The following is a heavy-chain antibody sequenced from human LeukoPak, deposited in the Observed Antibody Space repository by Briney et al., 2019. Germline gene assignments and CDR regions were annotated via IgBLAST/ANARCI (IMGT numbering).Heavy chain of an antibody. CDR3: ARTYSSSWYNWFDP. D-gene: IGHD6-13*01. CDR1: GFTFHDYG. CDR2: INWNGGST. J-gene: IGHJ5*02. Sequence: GGSLRLSCAASGFTFHDYGMNWVRQVPGKGLEWVSGINWNGGSTSYADSVKGRFTISRDNAKNTLYLQMNSLRAEDTAVYYCARTYSSSWYNWFDPWGQGTLVTVSS. V-gene: IGHV3-20*04.